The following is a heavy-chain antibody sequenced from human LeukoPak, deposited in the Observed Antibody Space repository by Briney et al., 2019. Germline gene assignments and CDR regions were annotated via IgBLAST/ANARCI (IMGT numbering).Heavy chain of an antibody. CDR1: GVTFSSYG. CDR2: ISSDGNDK. Sequence: GGSLRLSCAASGVTFSSYGMHGVRQAPGKGLEWVALISSDGNDKLYGDSVKGRFTISRDDSKSTLYLQMNSLRAEDTAVYYCTTKVIRGNSGDDYDDWGQGTLVTVSS. D-gene: IGHD5-12*01. V-gene: IGHV3-30*03. CDR3: TTKVIRGNSGDDYDD. J-gene: IGHJ4*02.